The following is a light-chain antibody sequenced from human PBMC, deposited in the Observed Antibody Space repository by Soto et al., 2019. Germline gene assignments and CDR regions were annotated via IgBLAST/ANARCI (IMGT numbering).Light chain of an antibody. CDR3: LQHNTYPLS. Sequence: DIQMTQSPSAMSASVGDRVTITCRASRGIRHYLAWFQQRPGKVPKRLIYGASTLASGVPSRFSGSRSCRDFTRTISSLQTEDFATDYGLQHNTYPLSFGGGTKVAMK. CDR1: RGIRHY. J-gene: IGKJ4*01. CDR2: GAS. V-gene: IGKV1-17*03.